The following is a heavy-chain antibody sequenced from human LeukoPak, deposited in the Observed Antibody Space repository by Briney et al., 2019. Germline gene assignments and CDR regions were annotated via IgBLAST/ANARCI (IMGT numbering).Heavy chain of an antibody. CDR1: GGSISSYY. Sequence: PSETLSLTCTVSGGSISSYYWRWIRQPAGKGLEWIGRIYTSVSTIYNASLQSRVTISVDTSKNQCSLKLSCVSAAVTAVDYFASLGVNWFDPWGQGTLVTVSS. V-gene: IGHV4-4*07. J-gene: IGHJ5*02. D-gene: IGHD3-16*01. CDR2: IYTSVST. CDR3: ASLGVNWFDP.